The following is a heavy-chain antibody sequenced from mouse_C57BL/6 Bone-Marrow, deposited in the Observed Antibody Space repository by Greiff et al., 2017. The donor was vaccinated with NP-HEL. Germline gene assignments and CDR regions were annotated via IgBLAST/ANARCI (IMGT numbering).Heavy chain of an antibody. V-gene: IGHV14-4*01. J-gene: IGHJ2*01. D-gene: IGHD3-2*02. CDR3: TTPRRQLRLQAYY. Sequence: EVQVVESGAELVRPGASVKLSCTASGFNIKDDYMHWVKQRPEQGLEWIGWIDPENGDTEYASKFQGKATITADTSSNTAYLQLSSLTSEDTAVYYCTTPRRQLRLQAYYWGQGTTLTVSS. CDR2: IDPENGDT. CDR1: GFNIKDDY.